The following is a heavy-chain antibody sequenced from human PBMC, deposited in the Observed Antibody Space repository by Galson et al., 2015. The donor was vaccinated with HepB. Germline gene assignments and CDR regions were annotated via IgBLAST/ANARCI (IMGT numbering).Heavy chain of an antibody. J-gene: IGHJ4*02. CDR1: GYTFTSYV. V-gene: IGHV1-18*01. CDR3: ARGSSGADY. D-gene: IGHD6-25*01. CDR2: ISTSNGDT. Sequence: SVKVSCKASGYTFTSYVITWVRQAPGQGLEWMGRISTSNGDTKYAQKLQGRVTMTTDTSKSTAYLELRSLQSDDTAVYYCARGSSGADYWGQGSLVTVSS.